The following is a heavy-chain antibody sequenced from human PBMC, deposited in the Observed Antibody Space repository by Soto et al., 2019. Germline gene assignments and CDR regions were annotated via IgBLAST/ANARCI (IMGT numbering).Heavy chain of an antibody. CDR1: GDSISSTHW. J-gene: IGHJ4*02. CDR2: VYHTGRT. D-gene: IGHD2-21*01. V-gene: IGHV4-4*02. CDR3: ATLPPRIVVTILPIPS. Sequence: QVQLRQSGPRLARPSGTLSLTCVVSGDSISSTHWWTWVRQTPGTGLEWIGEVYHTGRTKYNPSLKNRVTISLDKSNTQFSLNLKSLPAADTAVYYCATLPPRIVVTILPIPSWGQGTQVTVSS.